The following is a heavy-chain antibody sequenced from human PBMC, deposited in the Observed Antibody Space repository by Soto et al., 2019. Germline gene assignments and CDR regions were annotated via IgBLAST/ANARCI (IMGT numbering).Heavy chain of an antibody. Sequence: ASVKVSCKASGYTFTSYGISWVRQAPGQGLEWMAWINPYNGNTKYAEKFLGRVTVTTDTSTATAYMEVRSLTSDDTAVFYCARVGVGIAAPRVWRYWGQGTPVIVSS. V-gene: IGHV1-18*01. CDR1: GYTFTSYG. D-gene: IGHD6-13*01. CDR3: ARVGVGIAAPRVWRY. CDR2: INPYNGNT. J-gene: IGHJ4*02.